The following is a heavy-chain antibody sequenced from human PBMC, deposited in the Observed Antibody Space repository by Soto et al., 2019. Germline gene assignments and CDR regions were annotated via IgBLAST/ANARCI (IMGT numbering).Heavy chain of an antibody. J-gene: IGHJ4*02. D-gene: IGHD3-22*01. V-gene: IGHV3-33*01. CDR1: GFTFSSYG. CDR3: ARGDSENYYSDSSGYYLDD. CDR2: IWYDGSNK. Sequence: QVQLVESGGGVVQPGRSLRLSCAASGFTFSSYGMHWVLQAPGKGLECVAVIWYDGSNKDYADSVKGRFTSSRDNSNNTLYMPMTSLRAEDKAVYYWARGDSENYYSDSSGYYLDDWGQGTLVTVSS.